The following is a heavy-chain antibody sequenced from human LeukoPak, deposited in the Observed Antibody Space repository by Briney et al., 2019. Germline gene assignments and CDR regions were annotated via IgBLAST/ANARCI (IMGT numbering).Heavy chain of an antibody. V-gene: IGHV4-61*01. D-gene: IGHD1-26*01. CDR1: GGSISSSSYY. Sequence: SETLSLTCTVSGGSISSSSYYWSWIRQPPGKGLEWIGYIYYSGSTNYNPSLKSRVTISVDTSKNQFSLKLSSVTAADTAVYYCASGSYHHDAFDIWGQGTMVTVSS. CDR3: ASGSYHHDAFDI. J-gene: IGHJ3*02. CDR2: IYYSGST.